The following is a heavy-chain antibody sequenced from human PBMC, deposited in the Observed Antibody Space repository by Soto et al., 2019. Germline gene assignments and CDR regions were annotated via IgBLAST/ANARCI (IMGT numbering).Heavy chain of an antibody. CDR3: ASDIVVVPAAPGWFDP. CDR2: IYYSGST. V-gene: IGHV4-39*01. J-gene: IGHJ5*02. Sequence: AETLSLTCTVSGGSISSSSYYWGWIRQPPGKGLEWIGSIYYSGSTYYNPSLKSRVTISVDTSKNQFSLKLSSVTAADTAVYYCASDIVVVPAAPGWFDPWGQGTLVTVSS. D-gene: IGHD2-2*01. CDR1: GGSISSSSYY.